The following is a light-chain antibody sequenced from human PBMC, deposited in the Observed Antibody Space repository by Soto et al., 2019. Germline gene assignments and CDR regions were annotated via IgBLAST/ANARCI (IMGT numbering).Light chain of an antibody. CDR2: GNS. Sequence: QSVLTQPPSVSGAPGQWVTISCTGSSPNIGAGYDVHGYQQLPGTAPKLIIYGNSNRPAGVPYRFSGSKSGTSASLAITGLQAEDEADYYCQSYDSSLSVYVFGTGTKLTVL. CDR1: SPNIGAGYD. V-gene: IGLV1-40*01. CDR3: QSYDSSLSVYV. J-gene: IGLJ1*01.